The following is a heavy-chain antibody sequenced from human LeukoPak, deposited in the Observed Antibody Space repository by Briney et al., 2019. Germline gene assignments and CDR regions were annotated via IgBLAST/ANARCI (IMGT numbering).Heavy chain of an antibody. Sequence: GGSLRLSCAASGFTFDDYGMSWVRQAPGKGLEWVSGINWNGGSTGYADSVKGRLTISRDNAKNSLYLQMNSLRAEDTALYCCAREAVGYYDSSGRTSYFDYWGQGTLVTVSS. CDR1: GFTFDDYG. CDR2: INWNGGST. V-gene: IGHV3-20*04. J-gene: IGHJ4*02. CDR3: AREAVGYYDSSGRTSYFDY. D-gene: IGHD3-22*01.